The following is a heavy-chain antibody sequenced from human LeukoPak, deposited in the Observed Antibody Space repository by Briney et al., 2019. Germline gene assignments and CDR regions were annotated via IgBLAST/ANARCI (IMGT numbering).Heavy chain of an antibody. CDR3: AKFVTRSSWYWFDP. J-gene: IGHJ5*02. V-gene: IGHV3-23*01. CDR1: GFTFSSYA. CDR2: ISGSGGST. Sequence: PGGSLRLSCAASGFTFSSYAMSCVRQAPGKGLEWVSAISGSGGSTYYADSVKGRFTISRDNSKNTLYLQMNSLRAEDTAVYYCAKFVTRSSWYWFDPWGQGTLVTVSS. D-gene: IGHD6-13*01.